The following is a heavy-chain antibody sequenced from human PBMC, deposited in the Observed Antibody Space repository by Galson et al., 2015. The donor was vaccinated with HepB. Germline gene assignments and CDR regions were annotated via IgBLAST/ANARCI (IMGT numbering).Heavy chain of an antibody. J-gene: IGHJ4*02. D-gene: IGHD4-23*01. V-gene: IGHV3-23*01. CDR2: ISGSGGST. CDR1: TFIFSTYS. Sequence: SLRLSCAASTFIFSTYSMNWVRQAPGKGLEWVSAISGSGGSTYYADSVKGRFTISRDNSKDTLYLQMNSLRAEDTAVYYCAKDLRWFPLIFDYWGQGTLVTVSS. CDR3: AKDLRWFPLIFDY.